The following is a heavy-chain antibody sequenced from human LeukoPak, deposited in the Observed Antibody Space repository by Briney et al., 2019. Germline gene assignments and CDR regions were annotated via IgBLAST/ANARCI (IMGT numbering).Heavy chain of an antibody. V-gene: IGHV4-59*08. CDR3: ARLPLIATTRGGFDP. J-gene: IGHJ5*02. D-gene: IGHD1/OR15-1a*01. Sequence: ASETLSLTCTVSGGSISGYYWSWIRQPPGKRLGWIGYVYDTGATNYNPSLKSRFTISIDTSKNQFSLYLSSVTAADTAVYYCARLPLIATTRGGFDPWGQGTMVTVSS. CDR2: VYDTGAT. CDR1: GGSISGYY.